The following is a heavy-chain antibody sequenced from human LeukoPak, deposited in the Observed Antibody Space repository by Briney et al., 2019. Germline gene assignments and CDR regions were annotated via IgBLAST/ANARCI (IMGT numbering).Heavy chain of an antibody. D-gene: IGHD4-17*01. CDR1: GFTFSNYA. CDR3: ANLYGDSSNGMDV. CDR2: ISASGGTT. J-gene: IGHJ6*02. V-gene: IGHV3-23*01. Sequence: GGSLRLSCAASGFTFSNYAMGWVRQAPGKGLEWVSAISASGGTTYYEDSVKGRFTISRDNSRNTLYLEMNSLTAEDTAVYYCANLYGDSSNGMDVWGQGTTVTVSS.